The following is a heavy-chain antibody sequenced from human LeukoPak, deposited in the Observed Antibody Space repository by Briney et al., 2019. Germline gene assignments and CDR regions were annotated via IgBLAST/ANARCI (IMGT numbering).Heavy chain of an antibody. D-gene: IGHD6-13*01. CDR2: ISYDGGDP. V-gene: IGHV3-74*01. CDR1: GFTFSSYW. CDR3: ARGYSSRLYNWLDP. Sequence: AGSLRLSCAASGFTFSSYWMHWVRQAPGKGLVWVSRISYDGGDPSYADSVKGRFTISRDNAKNTLYLQMNSLTAEDTAVYYCARGYSSRLYNWLDPWGQGTLVTVSS. J-gene: IGHJ5*02.